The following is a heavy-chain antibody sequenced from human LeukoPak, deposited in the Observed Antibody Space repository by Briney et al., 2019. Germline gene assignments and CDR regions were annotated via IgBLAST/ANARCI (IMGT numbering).Heavy chain of an antibody. CDR3: ARHEPLGAFDI. CDR2: IYYSGTT. J-gene: IGHJ3*02. D-gene: IGHD1-14*01. V-gene: IGHV4-39*01. CDR1: GGSISTSSYY. Sequence: SETLSLTCTVSGGSISTSSYYWGWIRQPPRKGLEWIGSIYYSGTTHYNPSLKSRVTISVDTSKNQFSLEVSSVTAADTAIYSCARHEPLGAFDIWGQGTKVTVSS.